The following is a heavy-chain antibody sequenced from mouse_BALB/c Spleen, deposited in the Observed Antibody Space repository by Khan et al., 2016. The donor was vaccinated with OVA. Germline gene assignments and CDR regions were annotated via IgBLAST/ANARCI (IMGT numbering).Heavy chain of an antibody. Sequence: QVQLQQSGPGLVQPSQSLSITCTVSGFSLTTYGIHWVRQSPGKGLEWLGVIWSGGNTDYNAPFISRLSNSQDKSKSQVFFKMNSLQADDTAIYYCARHSYRYDFTYWGQGTLVTVSA. CDR1: GFSLTTYG. D-gene: IGHD2-12*01. J-gene: IGHJ3*01. CDR3: ARHSYRYDFTY. CDR2: IWSGGNT. V-gene: IGHV2-2*01.